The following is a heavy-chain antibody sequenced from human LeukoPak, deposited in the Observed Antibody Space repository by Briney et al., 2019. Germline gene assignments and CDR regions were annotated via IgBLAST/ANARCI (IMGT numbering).Heavy chain of an antibody. CDR1: GITVSTNY. V-gene: IGHV3-53*01. CDR2: IYSDGST. CDR3: AKVNYGDYGRTD. J-gene: IGHJ4*02. Sequence: GGSLRLSCAASGITVSTNYMSWVRQAPGRGLEWVSVIYSDGSTSYADSVKGRFTISRDNSKNTLYLQMNSLRAEDTAVYYCAKVNYGDYGRTDWGQGTLVTVSS. D-gene: IGHD4-17*01.